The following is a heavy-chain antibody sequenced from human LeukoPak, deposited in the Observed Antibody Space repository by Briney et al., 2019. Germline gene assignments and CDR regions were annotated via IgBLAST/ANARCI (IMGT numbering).Heavy chain of an antibody. D-gene: IGHD3-22*01. V-gene: IGHV1-2*06. J-gene: IGHJ4*02. Sequence: GASLKVSCKASGYTPTGYYMYWVRDAPRQRLECMGQINPNSGGTNYAQKFQGRVIMTRDTSISTVYMELSRLRSDDTAVYYCARQFSRYYYDSSGDYWGQGTLVTVSS. CDR3: ARQFSRYYYDSSGDY. CDR2: INPNSGGT. CDR1: GYTPTGYY.